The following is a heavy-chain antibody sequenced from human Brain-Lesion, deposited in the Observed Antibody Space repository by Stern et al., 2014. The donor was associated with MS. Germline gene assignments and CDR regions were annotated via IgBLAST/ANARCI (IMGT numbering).Heavy chain of an antibody. J-gene: IGHJ4*02. V-gene: IGHV1-2*04. CDR1: GYTFTGYY. D-gene: IGHD3-22*01. CDR3: ATYYYDSTGYNDF. CDR2: ITPRSGST. Sequence: VQLEESGAEVKKPGASVKVSCKASGYTFTGYYMHWVRQAPGQGLEWMGWITPRSGSTTYAQKFQGWVTMTRDTSINTACMELSRLRSDDTAVYYCATYYYDSTGYNDFWGQGTLVTVSS.